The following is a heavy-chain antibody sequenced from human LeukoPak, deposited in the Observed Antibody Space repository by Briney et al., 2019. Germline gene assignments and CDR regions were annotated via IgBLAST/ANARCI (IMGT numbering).Heavy chain of an antibody. Sequence: GRSLRLSCAASGFTFDDYAMHWVRQAPGKGLEWVSGISWNSGSIGYADSVKGRFTISRDNAKNSLYLQMNSLRAADMALYYCAKDNDYDSSGPLDYWGQGTLVTVSS. J-gene: IGHJ4*02. CDR2: ISWNSGSI. CDR1: GFTFDDYA. CDR3: AKDNDYDSSGPLDY. V-gene: IGHV3-9*03. D-gene: IGHD3-22*01.